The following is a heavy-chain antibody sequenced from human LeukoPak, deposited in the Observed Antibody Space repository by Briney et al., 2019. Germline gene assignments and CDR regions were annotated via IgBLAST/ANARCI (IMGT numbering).Heavy chain of an antibody. CDR2: INSYGST. CDR3: ARDHRAYVCDY. D-gene: IGHD1-14*01. Sequence: GGSLRLSCAASGFNFTDYWMHWVRQAPGKGLVWVSHINSYGSTTYADSVKGRFPISRDNAKNTVYLQMNSLRAADTAVYYCARDHRAYVCDYWGQGILVTVSS. J-gene: IGHJ4*02. CDR1: GFNFTDYW. V-gene: IGHV3-74*03.